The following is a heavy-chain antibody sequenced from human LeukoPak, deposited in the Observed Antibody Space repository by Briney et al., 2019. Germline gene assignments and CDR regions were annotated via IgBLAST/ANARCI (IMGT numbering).Heavy chain of an antibody. CDR3: XXDXSCTNDXCHGDXDY. D-gene: IGHD2-8*01. CDR1: GGIFSSYD. CDR2: ISGSGGST. J-gene: IGHJ4*02. Sequence: AGSLRLSCAASGGIFSSYDMSWVRQAPGKGLEWVSSISGSGGSTYYADSVRGRFTISRDNSKNTVYLQMNSLRAEDTPVYYXXXDXSCTNDXCHGDXDYWGQXTLVXVSS. V-gene: IGHV3-23*01.